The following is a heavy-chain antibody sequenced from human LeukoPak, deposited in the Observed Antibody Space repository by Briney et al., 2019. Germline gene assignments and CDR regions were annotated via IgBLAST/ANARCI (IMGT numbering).Heavy chain of an antibody. CDR2: IHYSGET. CDR3: ARDLTFDY. Sequence: KPSETLSLTCTVSGGSIGGYYWSWIRQPPGKGLEWIGYIHYSGETNYNPSLSSRVTIAMDTSKNQFSLNLRSVTAADTAVYYCARDLTFDYWGQGALVTVSS. CDR1: GGSIGGYY. V-gene: IGHV4-59*12. J-gene: IGHJ4*02.